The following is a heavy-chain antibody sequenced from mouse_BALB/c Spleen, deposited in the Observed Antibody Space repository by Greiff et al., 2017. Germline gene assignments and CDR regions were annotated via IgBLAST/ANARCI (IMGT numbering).Heavy chain of an antibody. CDR1: GFTFSSYA. CDR3: ARGPDYYGTSYAMDY. D-gene: IGHD1-1*01. Sequence: EVMLVESGGGLVKPGGSLKLSCAASGFTFSSYAMSWVRQTPEKRLEWVASISSGGSTYYPDSVTGRFTISRDNARNILYLQMSSLRSEDTAMYYCARGPDYYGTSYAMDYWGQGTSVTVSS. V-gene: IGHV5-6-5*01. CDR2: ISSGGST. J-gene: IGHJ4*01.